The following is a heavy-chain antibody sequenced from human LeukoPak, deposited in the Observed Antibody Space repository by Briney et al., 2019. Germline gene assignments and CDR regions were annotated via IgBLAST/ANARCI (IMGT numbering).Heavy chain of an antibody. CDR2: INHFGST. D-gene: IGHD1-26*01. CDR1: GGSFIGYY. Sequence: SETLSLTCAVYGGSFIGYYWSWIRQPPGKGLEWIGEINHFGSTNYNPSLKSRVTISIDTSKNQFSLKLSSVTAADTAVYYCARDTVGATFPGAFDIWGQGTMVTVSS. CDR3: ARDTVGATFPGAFDI. V-gene: IGHV4-34*01. J-gene: IGHJ3*02.